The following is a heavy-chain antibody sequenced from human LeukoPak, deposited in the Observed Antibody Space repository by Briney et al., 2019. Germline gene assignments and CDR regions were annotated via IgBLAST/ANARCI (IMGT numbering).Heavy chain of an antibody. V-gene: IGHV3-23*01. J-gene: IGHJ4*02. D-gene: IGHD2-15*01. CDR3: AKGWLATNTHFDY. Sequence: GGSLRVSCAASGFTFSSYSMNWVRQAPGKGLEWVSAISGSGGSTYYADSVKGRFTISRDNSKNTLYLQMNSLRAEDTAVYYCAKGWLATNTHFDYWGQGTLVTVSS. CDR1: GFTFSSYS. CDR2: ISGSGGST.